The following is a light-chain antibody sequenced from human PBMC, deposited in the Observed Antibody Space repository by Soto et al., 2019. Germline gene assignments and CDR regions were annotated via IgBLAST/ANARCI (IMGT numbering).Light chain of an antibody. CDR2: DVS. CDR3: CSDAGDFTYV. CDR1: SSDVGGYSY. Sequence: QSALTQPRSVSGSPGHSVTISCTGTSSDVGGYSYVYWYQQHPGKAPKLMISDVSKRPSGVPDRFSGSKFGNTASLTISGLQAEDEADYYCCSDAGDFTYVFGSGTKLTVL. J-gene: IGLJ1*01. V-gene: IGLV2-11*01.